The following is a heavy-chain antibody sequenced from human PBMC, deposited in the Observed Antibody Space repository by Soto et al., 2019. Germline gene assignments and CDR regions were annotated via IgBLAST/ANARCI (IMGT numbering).Heavy chain of an antibody. J-gene: IGHJ3*02. CDR3: ARVGLTGDYYDSSGLYNIDDAFDI. D-gene: IGHD3-22*01. V-gene: IGHV1-69*02. CDR2: IIPILGIV. CDR1: GGTFSSNT. Sequence: SVKVTCKASGGTFSSNTSRWVRQAPGQGLEWMGRIIPILGIVNYAQKFQGRVTITADKSTSTAYMELSSLRSEDTAVYYCARVGLTGDYYDSSGLYNIDDAFDIWGQGTMVTVSS.